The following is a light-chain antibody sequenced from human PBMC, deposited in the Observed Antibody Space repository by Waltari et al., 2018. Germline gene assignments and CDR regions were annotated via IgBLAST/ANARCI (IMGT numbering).Light chain of an antibody. J-gene: IGLJ2*01. CDR1: SSNIGENY. CDR3: ASWDDNLSVLL. Sequence: QSVLTQPPSASATPGQRVTISCSGGSSNIGENYVYWYQQVPGTAPRFLIYRNNQRPSVGPDRFSGSKSGTSASLAISGLRPEDEADYFCASWDDNLSVLLFGGGTKLAVL. V-gene: IGLV1-47*01. CDR2: RNN.